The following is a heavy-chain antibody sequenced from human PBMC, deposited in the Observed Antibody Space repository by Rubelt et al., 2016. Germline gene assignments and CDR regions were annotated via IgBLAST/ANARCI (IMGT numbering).Heavy chain of an antibody. CDR3: ARDLASGSLS. V-gene: IGHV3-21*01. CDR2: ISSSSSYM. J-gene: IGHJ5*02. D-gene: IGHD6-13*01. Sequence: EGLEWVSSISSSSSYMYYADSVKGRFTISRDNAKNSLYLQMNSLRAEDTAVYYCARDLASGSLSWGQGALVTVSS.